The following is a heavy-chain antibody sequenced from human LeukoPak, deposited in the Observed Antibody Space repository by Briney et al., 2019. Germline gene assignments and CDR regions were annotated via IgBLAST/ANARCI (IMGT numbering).Heavy chain of an antibody. Sequence: GGSLRLSCAASGFTFSTYTMNWVRQAPGKGREWVSYISSTSATIYYAASVKGRSTISRDNAKNSLYLQMNSLTAEDTAVYYCAREEYSYGYNYWGQGTLVTVSS. CDR3: AREEYSYGYNY. J-gene: IGHJ4*02. V-gene: IGHV3-48*01. CDR1: GFTFSTYT. D-gene: IGHD5-18*01. CDR2: ISSTSATI.